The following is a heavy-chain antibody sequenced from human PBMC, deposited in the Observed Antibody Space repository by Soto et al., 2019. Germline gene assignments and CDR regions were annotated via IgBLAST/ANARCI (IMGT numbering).Heavy chain of an antibody. D-gene: IGHD6-19*01. CDR3: AKDRFRIAVAAPFDY. Sequence: QVQLVESGGGVVQPGRSLRLSCAASGFTFSSYGMHWVRQAPGKGLEWVAVISYDGSNKYYADSVKGRFTISRDNAKNTLYRQMNSVRAEDTAVYYCAKDRFRIAVAAPFDYWGQGTLVTVSS. CDR2: ISYDGSNK. V-gene: IGHV3-30*18. CDR1: GFTFSSYG. J-gene: IGHJ4*02.